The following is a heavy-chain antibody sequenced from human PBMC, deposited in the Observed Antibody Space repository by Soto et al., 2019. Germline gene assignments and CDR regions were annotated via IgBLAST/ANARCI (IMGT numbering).Heavy chain of an antibody. CDR1: GFTFSSYA. CDR3: SKHAVQEWRRFAYFDL. CDR2: ISGSGGST. J-gene: IGHJ2*01. Sequence: EVQLLESGGGLVQPGGSLRLSCAASGFTFSSYAMSWVRQAPGKGLEWVSAISGSGGSTYYADSVKGRFTISRDNSKNTLYLQIHILRAGDAAVYYCSKHAVQEWRRFAYFDLWGRGTLVTVSS. D-gene: IGHD5-12*01. V-gene: IGHV3-23*01.